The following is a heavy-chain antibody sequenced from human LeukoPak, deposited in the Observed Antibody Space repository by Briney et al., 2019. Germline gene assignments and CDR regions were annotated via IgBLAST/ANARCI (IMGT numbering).Heavy chain of an antibody. CDR1: GYTFTSYG. Sequence: ASVKVSCKASGYTFTSYGISWVRQAPGQGLEWMGWISAYNGNTNYAQKLQGRVTMTTDTSTSTAYMELSSLRSEDTAVYYCATDQGSGWHDYWGQGTLVTVSS. D-gene: IGHD6-19*01. CDR3: ATDQGSGWHDY. V-gene: IGHV1-18*04. CDR2: ISAYNGNT. J-gene: IGHJ4*02.